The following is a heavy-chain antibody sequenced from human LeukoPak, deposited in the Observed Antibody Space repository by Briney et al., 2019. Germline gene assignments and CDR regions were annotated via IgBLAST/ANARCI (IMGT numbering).Heavy chain of an antibody. D-gene: IGHD6-6*01. V-gene: IGHV3-9*03. CDR3: AKGSSSSSGAFDI. CDR2: ISGNSGSI. J-gene: IGHJ3*02. Sequence: GGSLRLSCAASGFTFVDYAMHWVRLAPGKGLEWVSGISGNSGSIGYADSVKGRFTISRDNAKNSLYLQMNSLRAEDMALYYCAKGSSSSSGAFDIWGQGTMVTVSS. CDR1: GFTFVDYA.